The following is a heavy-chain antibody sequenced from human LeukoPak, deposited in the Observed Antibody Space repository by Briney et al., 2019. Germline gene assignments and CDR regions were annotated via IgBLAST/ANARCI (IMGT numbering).Heavy chain of an antibody. CDR2: IYSSGST. Sequence: SETLSLTCTVSGGSISSSSNYWGWIRQPPGKTLEWIGSIYSSGSTYYNPSLKSRVIILFDTAKNHFSLNLSSVTAADTAVYYCARSDGYGLIGIWGQGTMVTVSS. CDR1: GGSISSSSNY. D-gene: IGHD3-10*01. CDR3: ARSDGYGLIGI. V-gene: IGHV4-39*07. J-gene: IGHJ3*02.